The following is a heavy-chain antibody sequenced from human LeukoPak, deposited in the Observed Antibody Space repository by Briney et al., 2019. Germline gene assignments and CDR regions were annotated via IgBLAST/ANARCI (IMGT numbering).Heavy chain of an antibody. Sequence: GRSLRLSCAASGFTFSSYAMHWVRQAPGKGLEWAAVISYDGSNKYYADSVKGRFTISRDNSKNTLYLQMNSLRAEDTAVYYCAKAQGPGSPAPTLLDYWGQGTLATVSS. CDR1: GFTFSSYA. CDR2: ISYDGSNK. CDR3: AKAQGPGSPAPTLLDY. D-gene: IGHD3-10*01. J-gene: IGHJ4*02. V-gene: IGHV3-30-3*01.